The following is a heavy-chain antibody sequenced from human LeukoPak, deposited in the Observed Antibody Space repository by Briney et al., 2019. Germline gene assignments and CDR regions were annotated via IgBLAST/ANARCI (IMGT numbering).Heavy chain of an antibody. D-gene: IGHD5-12*01. Sequence: GGSLRLSCAASGFTFSSYAMSWVRQAPGKGLEWVSAISGSGGSTYYADSVKGRFTISRDNSKNTLYLQMNSLRAEDTAVYYCAKAPIVATISGYNWFDPWGRGTLVTVSS. CDR3: AKAPIVATISGYNWFDP. CDR2: ISGSGGST. J-gene: IGHJ5*02. V-gene: IGHV3-23*01. CDR1: GFTFSSYA.